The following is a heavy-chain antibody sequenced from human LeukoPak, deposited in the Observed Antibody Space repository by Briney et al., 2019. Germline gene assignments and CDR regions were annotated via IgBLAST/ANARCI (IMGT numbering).Heavy chain of an antibody. D-gene: IGHD2-15*01. V-gene: IGHV3-21*01. CDR3: ARDPPEGFVVVVAATDYYYYMDV. Sequence: GGSLRLSCAASGFTFSSYSMNWVRQAPGKGLEWVSSISSSSSYIYYADSVKGRFTISRDNAKNSLYLQLNSLRAEDTAVYYCARDPPEGFVVVVAATDYYYYMDVWGKGTTVTVSS. CDR1: GFTFSSYS. J-gene: IGHJ6*03. CDR2: ISSSSSYI.